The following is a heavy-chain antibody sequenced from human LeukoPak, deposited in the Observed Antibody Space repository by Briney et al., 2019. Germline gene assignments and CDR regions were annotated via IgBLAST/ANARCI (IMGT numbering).Heavy chain of an antibody. J-gene: IGHJ4*02. D-gene: IGHD3-9*01. CDR1: GYTFTSYH. CDR2: ISPSGGST. Sequence: ASVKVSCKASGYTFTSYHMHWVRQAPGQGLEWMGIISPSGGSTSYAQKFQGRVTMTRDTSTSTVYMELSSLRSEDTAVYYCATDILTGANDYWGQGTLVTVSS. V-gene: IGHV1-46*01. CDR3: ATDILTGANDY.